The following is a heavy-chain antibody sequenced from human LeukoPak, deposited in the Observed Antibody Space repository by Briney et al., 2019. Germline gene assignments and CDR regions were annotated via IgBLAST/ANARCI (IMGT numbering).Heavy chain of an antibody. D-gene: IGHD6-19*01. J-gene: IGHJ3*02. CDR1: GGSFSGYY. CDR2: INHSGST. Sequence: SETLSLTCAVYGGSFSGYYWSWIRQPPGKGLEWIGEINHSGSTNYNPSLKSRGTISLDTSKNQCSLKLSSVTAADTAVYSCARGSRGAGWDLDIWGQGTMVTVSS. CDR3: ARGSRGAGWDLDI. V-gene: IGHV4-34*01.